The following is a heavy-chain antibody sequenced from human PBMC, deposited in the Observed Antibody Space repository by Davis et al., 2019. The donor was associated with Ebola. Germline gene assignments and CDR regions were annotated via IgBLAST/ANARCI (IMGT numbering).Heavy chain of an antibody. V-gene: IGHV4-34*01. D-gene: IGHD4-17*01. CDR2: IHHTGSV. CDR1: GASFSGYY. CDR3: ARGLHGDYAFDL. Sequence: MPGGSLRLSCSLYGASFSGYYWAWIRQTPGKGLEWIGEIHHTGSVRFNQSLETRITISLDTSKNQISLRLTSLTAADAAVYYCARGLHGDYAFDLWGQGAMVTVSS. J-gene: IGHJ4*02.